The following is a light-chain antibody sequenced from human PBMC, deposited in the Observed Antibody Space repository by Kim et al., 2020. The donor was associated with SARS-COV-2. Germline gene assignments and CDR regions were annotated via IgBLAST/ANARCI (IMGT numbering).Light chain of an antibody. CDR2: DAS. V-gene: IGKV3-11*01. Sequence: PGERATLSCRASQSVSSYLAWYQQKPGQAPRLLIYDASNRATGIPARFSGSGSGTDFTLTISSLEPEDFAVYYCQQRSNWPRLFTFGTGTKVDIK. CDR3: QQRSNWPRLFT. CDR1: QSVSSY. J-gene: IGKJ3*01.